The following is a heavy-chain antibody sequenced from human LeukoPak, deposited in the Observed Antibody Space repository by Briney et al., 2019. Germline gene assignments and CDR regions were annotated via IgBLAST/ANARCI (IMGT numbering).Heavy chain of an antibody. V-gene: IGHV3-21*01. CDR1: GFTFSSYS. J-gene: IGHJ4*02. CDR3: ARIDNSGYYREQGI. CDR2: ISSSSSYI. D-gene: IGHD3-22*01. Sequence: GGSLRLSCAASGFTFSSYSMNWVRQAPGKGLEWVSSISSSSSYIYYADSVKGRFTISRDNAKNSLYLQMNSLRAEDTAVYYCARIDNSGYYREQGIWGQGTLVTVSS.